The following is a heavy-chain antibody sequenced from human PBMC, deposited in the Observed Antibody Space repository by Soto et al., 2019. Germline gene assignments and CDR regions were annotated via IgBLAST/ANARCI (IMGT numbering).Heavy chain of an antibody. Sequence: PSETLSLTCTVSGGSISSYYCSWIRQAAGKGLEWIGRIHTSGSPNYNPSLKSPVTMSADTSKNQFSLKLTSVTAADTAVYYCATGGTYFDYWGQGTLVTVSS. V-gene: IGHV4-4*07. CDR2: IHTSGSP. CDR1: GGSISSYY. CDR3: ATGGTYFDY. J-gene: IGHJ4*02.